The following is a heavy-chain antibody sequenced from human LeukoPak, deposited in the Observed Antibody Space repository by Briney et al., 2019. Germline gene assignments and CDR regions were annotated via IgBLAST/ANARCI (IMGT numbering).Heavy chain of an antibody. J-gene: IGHJ4*02. D-gene: IGHD1-26*01. CDR2: INTNTGNP. Sequence: ASVKVSCKASGYTFTSYAMNWVRQAPGQGLEWMGWINTNTGNPTYAQGFTGRFVFSLDTSVSTAYLQISSLKAEGTAVYYCARDGEWELPYYFDYWGQGTLVTVSS. CDR1: GYTFTSYA. CDR3: ARDGEWELPYYFDY. V-gene: IGHV7-4-1*02.